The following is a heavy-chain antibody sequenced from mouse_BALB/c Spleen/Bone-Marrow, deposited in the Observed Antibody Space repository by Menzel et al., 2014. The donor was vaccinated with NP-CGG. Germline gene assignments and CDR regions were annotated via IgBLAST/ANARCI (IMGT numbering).Heavy chain of an antibody. J-gene: IGHJ2*01. CDR3: KGYDYDVDSCDY. CDR1: GFNIKDSY. V-gene: IGHV14-4*02. Sequence: EVQLQQSGAELVRSGASVRLSCTASGFNIKDSYIHWVRQRPEQGLEWIGWIDPENGDTEYAPKFQGKATMTADTSSNTAYLQLISLTSEDTAGYYCKGYDYDVDSCDYWGQGTTLTVSS. CDR2: IDPENGDT. D-gene: IGHD2-4*01.